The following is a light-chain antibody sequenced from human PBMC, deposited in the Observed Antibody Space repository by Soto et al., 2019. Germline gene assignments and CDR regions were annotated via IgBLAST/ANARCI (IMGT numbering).Light chain of an antibody. CDR3: TSYTTSATLL. J-gene: IGLJ2*01. V-gene: IGLV2-14*01. CDR2: DVN. CDR1: TSDVGAYDY. Sequence: QSALTQPASVSGSPGQSIAISCTGTTSDVGAYDYVSWYQHHPGKAPKLMIFDVNTRPSGVSDRFSGSKSGNTASLTISGLQAEDEADYYCTSYTTSATLLFGGGTKVTVL.